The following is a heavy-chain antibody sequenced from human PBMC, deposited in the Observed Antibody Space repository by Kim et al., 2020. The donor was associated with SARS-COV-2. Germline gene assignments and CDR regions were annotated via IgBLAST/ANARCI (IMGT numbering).Heavy chain of an antibody. CDR3: ARARCGGDCSSRYYFDY. J-gene: IGHJ4*02. D-gene: IGHD2-21*02. Sequence: VTGRFTISRDNAKNSLYLQMNSLRVEDTAVYYCARARCGGDCSSRYYFDYWGQGTLVTVSS. V-gene: IGHV3-11*06.